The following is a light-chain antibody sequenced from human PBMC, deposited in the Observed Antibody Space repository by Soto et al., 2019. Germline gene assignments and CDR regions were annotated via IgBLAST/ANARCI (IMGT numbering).Light chain of an antibody. CDR1: SSDVGASNY. V-gene: IGLV2-14*03. Sequence: QSALTQPASVSGSPGQSITISCTGTSSDVGASNYVSWYQQHPGEAPKLMISDVTDRPSGVSYRFSGSKSGSTASLTISGLQAEAEAHYFCTSYTTNSTVVFGGGTKLTVL. CDR2: DVT. J-gene: IGLJ2*01. CDR3: TSYTTNSTVV.